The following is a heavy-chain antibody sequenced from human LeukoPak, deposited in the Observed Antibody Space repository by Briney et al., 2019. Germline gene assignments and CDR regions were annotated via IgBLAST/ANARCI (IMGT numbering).Heavy chain of an antibody. Sequence: GESLKISCKGSGFTFTNYWIGWVRQMPGKGLEWMGIIYPGDSDTRYSPSFQGQVTISADKSISTAYLQWSSPKASDTAMYYCARHVNWFDPWGQGTLVTVSS. J-gene: IGHJ5*02. CDR1: GFTFTNYW. V-gene: IGHV5-51*01. CDR3: ARHVNWFDP. CDR2: IYPGDSDT.